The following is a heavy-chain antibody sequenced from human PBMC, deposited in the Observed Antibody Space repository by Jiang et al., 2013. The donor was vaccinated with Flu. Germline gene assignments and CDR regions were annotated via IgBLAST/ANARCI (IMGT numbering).Heavy chain of an antibody. V-gene: IGHV4-34*01. J-gene: IGHJ4*02. CDR3: ASTGGFYVWGSYRHYYFDY. CDR2: INHSGST. CDR1: GGSFSGYY. D-gene: IGHD3-16*02. Sequence: LKPSETLSLTCAVYGGSFSGYYWSWIRQPPGKGLEWIGEINHSGSTNYNPSLKSRVTISVDTSKNQFSLKLSSVTAADTAVYYCASTGGFYVWGSYRHYYFDYWGQGTLVTVSS.